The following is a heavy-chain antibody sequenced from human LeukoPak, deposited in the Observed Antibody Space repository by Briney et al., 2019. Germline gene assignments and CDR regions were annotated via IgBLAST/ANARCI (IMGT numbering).Heavy chain of an antibody. J-gene: IGHJ4*02. D-gene: IGHD2-15*01. CDR1: GYTFTGYY. CDR2: INPNSGGT. CDR3: ARDGYCSGGSCFYFDY. V-gene: IGHV1-2*02. Sequence: GASVKVSCKASGYTFTGYYMHWVRQAPGQGLEWVGWINPNSGGTNYAQKFQGRVTMTRDTSISTAYMELSRLRSDDTAVYYCARDGYCSGGSCFYFDYWGQGTLVTVSS.